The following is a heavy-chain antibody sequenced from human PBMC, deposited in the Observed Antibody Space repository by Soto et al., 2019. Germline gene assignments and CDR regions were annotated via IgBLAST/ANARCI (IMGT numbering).Heavy chain of an antibody. J-gene: IGHJ4*02. CDR1: GGSISSSSYY. D-gene: IGHD6-6*01. CDR2: IYYSGST. CDR3: ARHAHSSSSALDY. V-gene: IGHV4-39*01. Sequence: QLQLQESGPGLVKPSETLSLTCTVSGGSISSSSYYWGWIRQPPGKGLEWIGSIYYSGSTYYNPSLKSRVTISVDTSKNQFSLKLSSVTAADTAVYYCARHAHSSSSALDYWGQGTLVTVSS.